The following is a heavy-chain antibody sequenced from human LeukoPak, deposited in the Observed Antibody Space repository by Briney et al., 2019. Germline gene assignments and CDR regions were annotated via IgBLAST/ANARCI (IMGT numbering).Heavy chain of an antibody. CDR3: AGSYCNNRCFAGSVGWFDP. D-gene: IGHD2/OR15-2a*01. CDR2: IQAEGGNK. CDR1: GFTFRNSD. Sequence: GGSLRLSCAASGFTFRNSDMHWVREAPGKGPECVAFIQAEGGNKYYADSVKGRFTISRDNTKNSLYLHMNSLRDEDTAVYYCAGSYCNNRCFAGSVGWFDPWGQGTLVTVSS. J-gene: IGHJ5*02. V-gene: IGHV3-30*02.